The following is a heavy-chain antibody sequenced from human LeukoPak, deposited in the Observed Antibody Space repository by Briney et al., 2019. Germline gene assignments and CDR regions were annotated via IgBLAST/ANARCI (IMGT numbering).Heavy chain of an antibody. J-gene: IGHJ4*02. CDR3: ATVKVGYCGGDCYIFDY. CDR2: MNPNSGNT. Sequence: ASVKVPCKASGYTFTSYDISWVRQATGQGLEWMGWMNPNSGNTGYAQKFQGRVTMTRNTSISTAYMELSSLRSEDTAVYYCATVKVGYCGGDCYIFDYWGQGTLVTVSS. D-gene: IGHD2-21*01. CDR1: GYTFTSYD. V-gene: IGHV1-8*01.